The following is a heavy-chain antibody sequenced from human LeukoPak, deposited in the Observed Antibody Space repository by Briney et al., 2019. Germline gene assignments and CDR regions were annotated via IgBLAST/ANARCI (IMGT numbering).Heavy chain of an antibody. J-gene: IGHJ4*02. V-gene: IGHV3-21*04. CDR1: GFTFSSYS. Sequence: GGSLRLSCAASGFTFSSYSMNWVRQAPGKGLEWVSSISSSSTYIYYADSVKGRFTISRDNAKNSLFLQMNSLRPEDTAFYYCAKGSYYDILTYLDYWGQGTLVTVSS. CDR3: AKGSYYDILTYLDY. D-gene: IGHD3-9*01. CDR2: ISSSSTYI.